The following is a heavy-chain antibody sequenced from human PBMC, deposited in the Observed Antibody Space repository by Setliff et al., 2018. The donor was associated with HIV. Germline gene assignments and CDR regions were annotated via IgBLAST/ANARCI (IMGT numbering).Heavy chain of an antibody. CDR3: VTDPWGSGSFGSIHF. D-gene: IGHD1-26*01. J-gene: IGHJ4*02. CDR2: IIPLVGLA. V-gene: IGHV1-69*10. Sequence: GASVKVSCKASGDTLSSYSISWVRQAPGQGLEWMGAIIPLVGLADYAQKLQVRLTLTGDNSTNIVYMDLSSLTCEDTAVYFCVTDPWGSGSFGSIHFWGPGTQVTVSS. CDR1: GDTLSSYS.